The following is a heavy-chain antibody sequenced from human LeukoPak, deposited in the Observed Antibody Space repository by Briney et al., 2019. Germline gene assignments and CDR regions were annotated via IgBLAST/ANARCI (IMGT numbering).Heavy chain of an antibody. D-gene: IGHD3-10*01. V-gene: IGHV4-59*01. CDR2: IYHSGGT. Sequence: SETLSLTCTVSGGSINDASWNWIRKPPGQGLEWIGYIYHSGGTNYNPSLKSRVTISLDTSKNQFSLKLSSGTAADTAVYYCARVGTYYRSLDSWGQGTLVTVSS. CDR1: GGSINDAS. CDR3: ARVGTYYRSLDS. J-gene: IGHJ4*02.